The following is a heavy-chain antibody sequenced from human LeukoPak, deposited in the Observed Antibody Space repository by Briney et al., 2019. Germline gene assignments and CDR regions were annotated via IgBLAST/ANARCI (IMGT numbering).Heavy chain of an antibody. CDR2: IYYSGST. J-gene: IGHJ6*03. D-gene: IGHD3-3*01. Sequence: SETLSLTCTVSGGSISSSSYYWGWIRQPPGKGLEWIGSIYYSGSTYYNPSLKSRVTISVDTSKNQFSLKLSSVTAADTAVYYCARQRTIFDYMDVWGKGTTVTVSS. CDR3: ARQRTIFDYMDV. CDR1: GGSISSSSYY. V-gene: IGHV4-39*01.